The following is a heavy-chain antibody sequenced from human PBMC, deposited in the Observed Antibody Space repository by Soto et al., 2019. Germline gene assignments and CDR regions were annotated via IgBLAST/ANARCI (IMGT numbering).Heavy chain of an antibody. Sequence: QVQLVESGGGLAKPGGSLRLPCAASGFTFSDYDMSWIRQAPGKRLERDSYTSSSGTTRYYTDSVKGRFTLSSDNAKNCHDLLLVGLRVEDTAVCSCARDLRCIAVTRSYYSGMDVWVEGTTFSVS. CDR3: ARDLRCIAVTRSYYSGMDV. CDR2: TSSSGTTR. D-gene: IGHD6-19*01. CDR1: GFTFSDYD. V-gene: IGHV3-11*01. J-gene: IGHJ6*02.